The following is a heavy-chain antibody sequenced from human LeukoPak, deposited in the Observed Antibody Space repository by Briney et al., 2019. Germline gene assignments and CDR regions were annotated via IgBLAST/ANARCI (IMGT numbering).Heavy chain of an antibody. CDR2: IYYSGST. J-gene: IGHJ5*02. CDR3: AREVAGPNWFDP. D-gene: IGHD6-19*01. CDR1: GGSISSGGYY. V-gene: IGHV4-31*03. Sequence: SEALSLTCPVSGGSISSGGYYWSWIREHPGKGLEWIGYIYYSGSTYYNPSLKSRVTISVDTSKNQFSLKLSSVTAADTAVYYCAREVAGPNWFDPWGQGTLVTVSS.